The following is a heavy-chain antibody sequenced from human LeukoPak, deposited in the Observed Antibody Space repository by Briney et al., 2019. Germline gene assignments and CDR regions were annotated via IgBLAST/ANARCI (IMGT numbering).Heavy chain of an antibody. CDR3: AKIGVSGQWYFDL. Sequence: GGSLSLSCTASESTFSSFPMSWVRQAPGRGLEWISPISSSGSLIYYPDSLKGRFTVSRDNDKHSLYVQMNSLRAEDTALYYCAKIGVSGQWYFDLWGRGTLVTVSS. J-gene: IGHJ2*01. D-gene: IGHD5/OR15-5a*01. CDR2: ISSSGSLI. CDR1: ESTFSSFP. V-gene: IGHV3-21*01.